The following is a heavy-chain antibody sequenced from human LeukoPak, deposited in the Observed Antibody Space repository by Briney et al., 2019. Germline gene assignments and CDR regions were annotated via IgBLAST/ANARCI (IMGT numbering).Heavy chain of an antibody. CDR1: GFSFSNYA. Sequence: TGGSLRLSCAASGFSFSNYAMTWVRQAPGKGLEWVSGITGSGGGTYYAASVKGRFTISRDNSKNMLYLQMNSLRTEDTAVYYCAKDRYEDFVKYFDYWGQGTLVSVSS. V-gene: IGHV3-23*01. CDR2: ITGSGGGT. CDR3: AKDRYEDFVKYFDY. J-gene: IGHJ4*02. D-gene: IGHD5-12*01.